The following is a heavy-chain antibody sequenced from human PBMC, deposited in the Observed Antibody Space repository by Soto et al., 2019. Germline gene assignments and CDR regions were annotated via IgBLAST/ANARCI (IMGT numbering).Heavy chain of an antibody. CDR1: GYTLTELS. Sequence: ASAKASGQGYGYTLTELSMHWVRLAPGKGLEWMGGFDPEDGETIYAQKFQGRVTMTEDTSTDTAYMELSSLISEDTAVYYCAAMLNYYYYMDVWGKGTTVTVSS. CDR2: FDPEDGET. J-gene: IGHJ6*03. D-gene: IGHD2-2*01. CDR3: AAMLNYYYYMDV. V-gene: IGHV1-24*01.